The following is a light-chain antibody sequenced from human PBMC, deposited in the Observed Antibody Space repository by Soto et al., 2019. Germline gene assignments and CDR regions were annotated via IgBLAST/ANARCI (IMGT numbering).Light chain of an antibody. V-gene: IGKV1-27*01. Sequence: DIQMTQSPSSLSASVGDRVTITCRASQDINNYLAWYQQKPGKVPKLLMYAASTLQSGVPSRFSGSGSGTDLTLSISSLQPEDVATYYWQKYNCVPLTFGGGTKVEIK. J-gene: IGKJ4*01. CDR3: QKYNCVPLT. CDR2: AAS. CDR1: QDINNY.